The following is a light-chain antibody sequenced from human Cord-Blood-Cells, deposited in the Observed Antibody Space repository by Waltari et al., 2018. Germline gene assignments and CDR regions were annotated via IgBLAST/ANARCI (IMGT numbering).Light chain of an antibody. CDR1: QSISSY. CDR3: QQNYSTPT. V-gene: IGKV1-39*01. Sequence: DIHMTSSPSSLFASVGDRVTITCRASQSISSYLNWYQQKPGKAPKLLFYAASILQSGVPSRCSGSCSGTDIPLTISSLHPEYFATYYCQQNYSTPTFGQGTKVEIK. J-gene: IGKJ1*01. CDR2: AAS.